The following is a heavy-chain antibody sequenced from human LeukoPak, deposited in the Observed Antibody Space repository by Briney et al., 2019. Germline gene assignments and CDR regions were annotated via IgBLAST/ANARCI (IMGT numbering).Heavy chain of an antibody. CDR3: ARRHYYDSSGYYYY. V-gene: IGHV4-39*01. Sequence: SXXLXLTCTVSGGSISSSSYYWGWIRQPPGKGLEWIGSIYYSGSTYYNPSLKSRVTISVDTSKNQFSLKLSSVTAADTAVYYCARRHYYDSSGYYYYWGQGTLVTVSS. CDR1: GGSISSSSYY. D-gene: IGHD3-22*01. J-gene: IGHJ4*02. CDR2: IYYSGST.